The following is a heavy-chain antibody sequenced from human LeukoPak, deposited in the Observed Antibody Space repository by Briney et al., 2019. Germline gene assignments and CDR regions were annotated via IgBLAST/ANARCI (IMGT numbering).Heavy chain of an antibody. CDR1: GGSISSGGYY. CDR3: AGGGGPYDFEVRRRQDFDY. CDR2: IYYSGSA. Sequence: SETLSLTCTVSGGSISSGGYYWSWIRQPPGKGLEWIGYIYYSGSANYNPSLKSRVTMSVDTSKNQFSLKLSSVTAADTAVYYRAGGGGPYDFEVRRRQDFDYWGQGTLVTVSS. J-gene: IGHJ4*02. D-gene: IGHD3-3*01. V-gene: IGHV4-61*08.